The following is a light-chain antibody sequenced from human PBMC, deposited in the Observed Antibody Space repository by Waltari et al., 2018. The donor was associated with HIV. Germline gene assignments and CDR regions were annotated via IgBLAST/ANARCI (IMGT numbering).Light chain of an antibody. V-gene: IGLV1-51*01. Sequence: QSVLTQPPSVSAAPGQSVTISCFGGPSNIRNNYVSWLQQLPGTPPKLLIYDNNKRPSGIPDRSSASKSGTSATLGITGVQTADEADYYCGTWDNTLIAFWMFGGGTKLTVL. CDR3: GTWDNTLIAFWM. J-gene: IGLJ3*02. CDR1: PSNIRNNY. CDR2: DNN.